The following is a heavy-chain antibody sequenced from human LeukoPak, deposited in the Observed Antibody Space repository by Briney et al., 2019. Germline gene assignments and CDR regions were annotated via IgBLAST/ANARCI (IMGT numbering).Heavy chain of an antibody. V-gene: IGHV3-30*02. CDR2: IRYDGSNK. Sequence: GGSLRLSCAASGFTFSSYGMHWVRQAPGKGLEWVAFIRYDGSNKYYADSVKGRFTISRDDSKNTLYLQMNSLRAEDTAVYYCARGGTKPEVFDYWGQGTLVTVSS. CDR3: ARGGTKPEVFDY. CDR1: GFTFSSYG. J-gene: IGHJ4*02.